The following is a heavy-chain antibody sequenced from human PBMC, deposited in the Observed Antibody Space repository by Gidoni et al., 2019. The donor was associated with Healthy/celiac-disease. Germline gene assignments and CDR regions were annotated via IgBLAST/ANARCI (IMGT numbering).Heavy chain of an antibody. D-gene: IGHD3-22*01. V-gene: IGHV4-30-2*01. CDR2: IYHSGST. Sequence: QLQLQESGSGLVKPSQTLSLTCAVAGGSISRGGYSWSWIRQPPGKGLEWIGYIYHSGSTYYNPSLKSRVTISVDRSKNQFSLKLSSVTAADTAVYYCARVLPYYYDSEHAFDIWGQGTMVTVSS. J-gene: IGHJ3*02. CDR1: GGSISRGGYS. CDR3: ARVLPYYYDSEHAFDI.